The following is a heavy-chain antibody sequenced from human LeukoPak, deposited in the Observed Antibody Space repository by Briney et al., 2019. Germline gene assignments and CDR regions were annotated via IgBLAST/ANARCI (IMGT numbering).Heavy chain of an antibody. D-gene: IGHD4-17*01. CDR2: IYPGDSDT. V-gene: IGHV5-51*01. CDR1: GYSFTTYW. CDR3: ARQTPNYGDYVHSDI. Sequence: GESLKISCKGSGYSFTTYWILWVRQMPGKGLEWMGIIYPGDSDTRYSPSFQGQVTISADKSISTAYLQWSSLKASDTAMYYCARQTPNYGDYVHSDIWGQGTMVTVSS. J-gene: IGHJ3*02.